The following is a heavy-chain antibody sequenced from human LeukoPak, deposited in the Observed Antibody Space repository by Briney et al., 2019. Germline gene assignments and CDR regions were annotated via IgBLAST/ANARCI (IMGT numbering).Heavy chain of an antibody. V-gene: IGHV3-23*01. CDR3: ARGWTSGYGD. CDR2: ITTSGGST. Sequence: PGGSLRLSCSASGFTSSSSAMNWVRQAPGKGLEWVSTITTSGGSTYYADSVKGRFTISRDNSNNTLYLQLNSLRAEDTAIYYCARGWTSGYGDWGQGTMVPVFS. CDR1: GFTSSSSA. D-gene: IGHD5-12*01. J-gene: IGHJ3*01.